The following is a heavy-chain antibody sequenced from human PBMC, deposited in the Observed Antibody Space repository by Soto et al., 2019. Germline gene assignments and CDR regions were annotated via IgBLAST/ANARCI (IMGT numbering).Heavy chain of an antibody. CDR3: AKGEMVRGVLGGMDV. CDR1: GFTFISYA. D-gene: IGHD3-10*01. J-gene: IGHJ6*02. V-gene: IGHV3-23*01. CDR2: ISGSGGST. Sequence: GGSLRLCCAASGFTFISYAMSWVRQAPGKGLEWVSAISGSGGSTYYADSVKGRFTITRDNSKNTLYLQMNSLRAEDTAVYYCAKGEMVRGVLGGMDVWGQGTTVTVSS.